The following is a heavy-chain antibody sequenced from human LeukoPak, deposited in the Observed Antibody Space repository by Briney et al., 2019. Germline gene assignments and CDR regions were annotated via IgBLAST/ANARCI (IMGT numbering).Heavy chain of an antibody. CDR1: GYLFPNYW. J-gene: IGHJ2*01. CDR2: IHPGDSDT. Sequence: GGSLKISFQASGYLFPNYWIGWVRPVPGKGLDWMGLIHPGDSDTRYSPSFQGQVTISVDKSITTAYLQCSSLQASDTAIYFCARVVVVTSTHWYFDLWGRGSLVTVFS. V-gene: IGHV5-51*01. CDR3: ARVVVVTSTHWYFDL. D-gene: IGHD2-21*02.